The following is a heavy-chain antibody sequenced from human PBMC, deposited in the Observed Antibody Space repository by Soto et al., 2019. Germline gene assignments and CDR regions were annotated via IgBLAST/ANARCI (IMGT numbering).Heavy chain of an antibody. V-gene: IGHV3-23*01. D-gene: IGHD3-10*01. CDR3: AKKVNSGPGSQYFDY. J-gene: IGHJ4*02. Sequence: PGGSLRLSCAASGFTFSSYSMSWVRHAPGKGLEWVSGFRTSGDGGTTYYADSVKGRFTISRDNSKNMLFLQMNSLRAEDTAIYYCAKKVNSGPGSQYFDYWGQGTLVTVSS. CDR2: FRTSGDGGTT. CDR1: GFTFSSYS.